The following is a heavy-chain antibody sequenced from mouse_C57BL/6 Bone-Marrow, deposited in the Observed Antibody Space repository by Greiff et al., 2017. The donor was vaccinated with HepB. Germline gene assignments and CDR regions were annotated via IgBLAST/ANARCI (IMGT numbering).Heavy chain of an antibody. Sequence: VQLQESGPELVKPGASVKISCKASGYAFSSSWMNWVKQRPGKGLEWIGRIYPGDGDTNYNGKFKGKATLTADKSSSTAYMQLSSLTSEDSAVYFCARPYGSAFAYWGQGTLVTVSA. D-gene: IGHD1-1*01. J-gene: IGHJ3*01. CDR2: IYPGDGDT. V-gene: IGHV1-82*01. CDR3: ARPYGSAFAY. CDR1: GYAFSSSW.